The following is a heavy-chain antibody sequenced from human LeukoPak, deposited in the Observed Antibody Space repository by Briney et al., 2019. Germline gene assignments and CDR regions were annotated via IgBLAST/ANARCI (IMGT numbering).Heavy chain of an antibody. CDR2: INPNSGDT. CDR1: GYTFSGYY. V-gene: IGHV1-2*02. CDR3: ARLKVDGDSILH. Sequence: ASVKVSCKASGYTFSGYYIHWVRQAPGQGLEWMGWINPNSGDTNYAQKFQGRVSMTRDTSISTAYMELSRLRSDDTAVYYCARLKVDGDSILHWGQGTLVTVSS. J-gene: IGHJ4*02. D-gene: IGHD2-15*01.